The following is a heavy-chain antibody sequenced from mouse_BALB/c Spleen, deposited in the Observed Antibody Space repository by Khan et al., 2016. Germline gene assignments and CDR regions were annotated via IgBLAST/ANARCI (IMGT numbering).Heavy chain of an antibody. CDR1: GISITTGNYR. V-gene: IGHV3-5*02. J-gene: IGHJ2*01. D-gene: IGHD2-3*01. CDR3: ARGDGYYYFDD. Sequence: EVQLLESGPGLVKPSQTVSLTCTVTGISITTGNYRWSWIRQFPGNKLEWIGYIYYSGTITYNPSLTSRTTITRDTSKNQFFLEMTSLTAEDTATYYGARGDGYYYFDDWGQGTTLTVSS. CDR2: IYYSGTI.